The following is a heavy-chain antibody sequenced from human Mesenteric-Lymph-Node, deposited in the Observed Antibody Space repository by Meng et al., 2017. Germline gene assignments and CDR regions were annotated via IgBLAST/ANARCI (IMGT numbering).Heavy chain of an antibody. Sequence: GGSLRLSCAASGFTFSSYEMNWVRQAPGKGLEWVSYISISGSTIYYADSVKGRFTISRDNAKNSLSLQMNSLRAEDTAIYYCARAVEQQLVQYFDSWGQETLVTVSS. CDR1: GFTFSSYE. D-gene: IGHD6-13*01. CDR3: ARAVEQQLVQYFDS. CDR2: ISISGSTI. J-gene: IGHJ4*02. V-gene: IGHV3-48*03.